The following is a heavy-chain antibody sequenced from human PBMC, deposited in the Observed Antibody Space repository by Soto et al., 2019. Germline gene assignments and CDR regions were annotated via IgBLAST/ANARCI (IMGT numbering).Heavy chain of an antibody. V-gene: IGHV3-30*18. CDR1: GFTFSSYG. Sequence: SLRLSCAASGFTFSSYGMHWVRQAPGKGLEWVAVISYDGSNKYYADSVKGRFTISRDNSKNTLYLQMNSLRAEDTAVYYCAKDGGYCSSTSCHNYYYYYGMDVWGQGTTVTVSS. CDR3: AKDGGYCSSTSCHNYYYYYGMDV. D-gene: IGHD2-2*02. CDR2: ISYDGSNK. J-gene: IGHJ6*02.